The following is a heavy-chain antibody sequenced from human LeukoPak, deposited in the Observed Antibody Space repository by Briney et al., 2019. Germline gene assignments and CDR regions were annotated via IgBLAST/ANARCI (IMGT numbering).Heavy chain of an antibody. CDR3: ARGDYYGSGSYLFDY. Sequence: GGSLRLSCAASGFTFSTYCMSWVRQAPGKGLEWVANINQDGSEKYHVDSVKGRFTISRDNADNSLYLQMNSLRADDTAVYYCARGDYYGSGSYLFDYWGQGTLVCVSS. D-gene: IGHD3-10*01. V-gene: IGHV3-7*03. CDR1: GFTFSTYC. CDR2: INQDGSEK. J-gene: IGHJ4*02.